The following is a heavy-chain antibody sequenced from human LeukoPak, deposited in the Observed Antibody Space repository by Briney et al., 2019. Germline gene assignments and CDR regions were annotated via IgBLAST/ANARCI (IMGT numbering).Heavy chain of an antibody. CDR3: AKLAGYCSGGSCPGQWFDH. D-gene: IGHD2-15*01. Sequence: GGPLRLFCAASGFTFSSYAMSWVRQAPGKALEGVSANSYSGGPTYYADSVKGRFTISRDNSKTTASLQMNSLRAEDTAVYYCAKLAGYCSGGSCPGQWFDHWGQGTLVIVSS. J-gene: IGHJ5*02. V-gene: IGHV3-23*01. CDR1: GFTFSSYA. CDR2: NSYSGGPT.